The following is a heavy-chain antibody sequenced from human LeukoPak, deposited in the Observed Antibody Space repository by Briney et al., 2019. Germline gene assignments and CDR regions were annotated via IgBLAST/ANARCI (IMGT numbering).Heavy chain of an antibody. Sequence: PSETLSLTRAVSGGSISSSNWWSWVRQPPGKGLEWIGEIYHSGSTNYNPSLKSRVTISVDKSKNQFSLKLSSVTAADTAVYYCSRGGGDSSAPNAFDIWGQGTMVTVSS. CDR2: IYHSGST. J-gene: IGHJ3*02. V-gene: IGHV4-4*02. CDR3: SRGGGDSSAPNAFDI. CDR1: GGSISSSNW. D-gene: IGHD3-22*01.